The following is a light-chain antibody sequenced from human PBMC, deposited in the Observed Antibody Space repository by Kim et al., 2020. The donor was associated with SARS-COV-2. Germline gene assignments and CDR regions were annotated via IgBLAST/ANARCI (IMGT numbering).Light chain of an antibody. V-gene: IGKV1-5*01. J-gene: IGKJ2*01. CDR2: DAS. CDR1: QSISSW. CDR3: QQYNSYPYT. Sequence: GDRVTITCRASQSISSWLAWYQQKPGKAPKLLIYDASSLESGVPSRISGSGSGTEFTLTISSLQPDDFATYYCQQYNSYPYTFGQGTKL.